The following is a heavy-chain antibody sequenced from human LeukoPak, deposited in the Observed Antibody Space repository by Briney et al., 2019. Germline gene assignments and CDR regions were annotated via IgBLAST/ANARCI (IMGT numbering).Heavy chain of an antibody. J-gene: IGHJ5*02. Sequence: ASVKVSCKASGGTFSSYAISWVRQAPGQGLEWMGGIIPIFGTANYARKFQGRVAITADESTSTAYMELSSLRSEDTAVYYCARDLGIVVVPAAHNWFDPWGQGTLVTVSS. CDR1: GGTFSSYA. CDR2: IIPIFGTA. CDR3: ARDLGIVVVPAAHNWFDP. D-gene: IGHD2-2*03. V-gene: IGHV1-69*13.